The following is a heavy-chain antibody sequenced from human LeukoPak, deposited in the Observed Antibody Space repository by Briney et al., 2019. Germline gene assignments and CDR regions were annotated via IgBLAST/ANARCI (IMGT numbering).Heavy chain of an antibody. D-gene: IGHD5-24*01. CDR3: AKGVSYNYVEGIDY. CDR2: ISYDGSNK. V-gene: IGHV3-30*18. J-gene: IGHJ4*02. Sequence: GGSLRLSCAASGFIFSNAMSWVRQAPGKGLEWVAVISYDGSNKYYADSVKGRFTISRDNPKNTLYLQMNSLRAEDTVVYYCAKGVSYNYVEGIDYWGQGTLVTVSS. CDR1: GFIFSNA.